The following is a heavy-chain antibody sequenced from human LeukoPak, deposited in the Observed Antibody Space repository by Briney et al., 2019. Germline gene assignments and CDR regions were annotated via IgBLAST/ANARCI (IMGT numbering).Heavy chain of an antibody. D-gene: IGHD5-24*01. CDR1: GFTVSNAW. CDR2: IGISSGNT. Sequence: GGSLRLSCAVSGFTVSNAWMNWVRQAPGKGLEWISYIGISSGNTKYADSVKGRFTISGDKAKNSLYLQMNSLRVEDTAVYYCARDYKYAFDNWGQGTLVTVSS. V-gene: IGHV3-11*06. J-gene: IGHJ4*02. CDR3: ARDYKYAFDN.